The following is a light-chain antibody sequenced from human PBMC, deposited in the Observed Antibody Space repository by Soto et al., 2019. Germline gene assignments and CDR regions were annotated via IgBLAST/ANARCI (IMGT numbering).Light chain of an antibody. CDR2: KAS. CDR3: QQYNSYSYT. CDR1: QSISSY. Sequence: DIQMTQSPSTLSASVGYRFTIACRASQSISSYLAWYQQKPGKAPNLLIYKASNLASGVPSRFTGGGSGTDFTLTINSLQPDDSATYFCQQYNSYSYTFGQGTTVDIK. V-gene: IGKV1-5*03. J-gene: IGKJ2*01.